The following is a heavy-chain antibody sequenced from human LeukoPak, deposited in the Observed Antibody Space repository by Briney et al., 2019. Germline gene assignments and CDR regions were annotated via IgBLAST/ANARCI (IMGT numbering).Heavy chain of an antibody. Sequence: GGSLRLSCAASGFTVSSNYMSWVRQAPGKGLEWVSVIYSGGSTYHADSVKGRFTISRDNSKNTLYLQMNSLRAEDTAVYYCARGSTRIAVAVVWGQGTLVTVFS. J-gene: IGHJ4*02. CDR3: ARGSTRIAVAVV. V-gene: IGHV3-66*02. CDR1: GFTVSSNY. D-gene: IGHD6-19*01. CDR2: IYSGGST.